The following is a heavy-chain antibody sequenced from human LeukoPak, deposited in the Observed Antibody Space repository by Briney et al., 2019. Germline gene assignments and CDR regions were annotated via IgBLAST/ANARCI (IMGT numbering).Heavy chain of an antibody. CDR1: GGSFSGYY. D-gene: IGHD6-13*01. Sequence: NSSETLSLTCAVYGGSFSGYYWSWIRQPPGKGLEWIGEINHSGSSNYNPSLKSRVTISVDTSKNQFSLKLSSVTAADTAVYYCAGRIAAAGTTIDYWSQGTLVTVSS. J-gene: IGHJ4*02. CDR2: INHSGSS. CDR3: AGRIAAAGTTIDY. V-gene: IGHV4-34*01.